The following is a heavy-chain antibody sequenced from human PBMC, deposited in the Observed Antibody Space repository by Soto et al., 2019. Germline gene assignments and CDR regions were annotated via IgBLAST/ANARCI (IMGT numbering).Heavy chain of an antibody. V-gene: IGHV3-30*18. CDR3: AKPPHLGELSRMYYFDY. CDR2: ISYDGSNK. CDR1: GFTFSSYG. J-gene: IGHJ4*02. Sequence: GGSLRLSCAASGFTFSSYGMHWVRQAPGKGLEWVAVISYDGSNKYYADSVKGRFTISRDNSKNTLYLQMNSLRAEDTAVYYCAKPPHLGELSRMYYFDYWGQGTLVTVSS. D-gene: IGHD3-16*02.